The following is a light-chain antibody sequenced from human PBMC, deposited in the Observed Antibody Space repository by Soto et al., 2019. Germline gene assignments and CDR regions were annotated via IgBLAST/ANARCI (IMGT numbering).Light chain of an antibody. CDR2: EVS. Sequence: QSALSQPASVSGTPGQSITISCTGSNSDVGIYDFVSWYQHHPGMAPKLIVSEVSHRPSGVSNRFSGSKSGNTASLTISGLQSEDEADYYCISYTSDDVRYVFGTGTKLTVL. V-gene: IGLV2-14*01. CDR3: ISYTSDDVRYV. CDR1: NSDVGIYDF. J-gene: IGLJ1*01.